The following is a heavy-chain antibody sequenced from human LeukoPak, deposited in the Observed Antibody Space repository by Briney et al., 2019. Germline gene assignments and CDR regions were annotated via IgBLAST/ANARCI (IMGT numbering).Heavy chain of an antibody. CDR3: ARAGYSNSSRDNYYYYYGMDV. J-gene: IGHJ6*02. CDR2: IIPIFGTT. CDR1: GGTFSSYA. Sequence: SVKVSCKASGGTFSSYAICWVRQAPRQGLEWMGGIIPIFGTTNYAQTFQGRVTITADESTSTAYMELSSLRSEDTAVYYCARAGYSNSSRDNYYYYYGMDVWGQGTTVTVS. D-gene: IGHD6-13*01. V-gene: IGHV1-69*13.